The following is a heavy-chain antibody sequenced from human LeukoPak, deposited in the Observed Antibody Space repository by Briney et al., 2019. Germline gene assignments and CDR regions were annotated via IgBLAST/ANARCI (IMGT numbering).Heavy chain of an antibody. CDR2: INQDESET. D-gene: IGHD6-13*01. V-gene: IGHV3-7*01. CDR1: GFTFSSYW. Sequence: GGSLRLSCAVSGFTFSSYWMTWVRQAPGKGLEWVASINQDESETYYVASVEGRFSISRDNSKNTLYLQMNSLRAEDTAVYYCAKTPYSLDYFDYWGQGTLVTVSS. CDR3: AKTPYSLDYFDY. J-gene: IGHJ4*02.